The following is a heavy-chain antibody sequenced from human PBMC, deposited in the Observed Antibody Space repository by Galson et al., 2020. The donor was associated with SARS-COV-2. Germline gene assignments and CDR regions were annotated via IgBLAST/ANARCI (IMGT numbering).Heavy chain of an antibody. CDR3: ARVGLGYCSSPSCYSDYYYMDV. J-gene: IGHJ6*03. V-gene: IGHV4-59*01. CDR1: GGSISSYY. D-gene: IGHD2-2*01. Sequence: SETLSLTCTVSGGSISSYYWSWIRQPPGKGLEWIGYIYYSGSTNYNPSLKSRVTISVDTSKNQFSLKLSSVTAADTAVYYCARVGLGYCSSPSCYSDYYYMDVWGKGPTVTVSS. CDR2: IYYSGST.